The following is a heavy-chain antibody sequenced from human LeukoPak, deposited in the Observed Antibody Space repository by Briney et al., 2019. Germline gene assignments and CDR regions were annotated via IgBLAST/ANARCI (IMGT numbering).Heavy chain of an antibody. J-gene: IGHJ3*02. CDR1: GGSISSYY. D-gene: IGHD3-22*01. CDR3: ARSMYYYDSSGYRTQGAFDI. V-gene: IGHV4-59*01. Sequence: PSETLSLTCTVSGGSISSYYWSWIRQPPGKGLEWIGYIYYSGSTNYNPSLKSRVTISVDTSKNQFSLKLSSVTAADTAVYYCARSMYYYDSSGYRTQGAFDIWGQGTMVTVSS. CDR2: IYYSGST.